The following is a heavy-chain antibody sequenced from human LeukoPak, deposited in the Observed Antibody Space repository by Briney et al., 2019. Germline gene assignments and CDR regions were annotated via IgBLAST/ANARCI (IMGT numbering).Heavy chain of an antibody. V-gene: IGHV1-46*01. CDR3: ARVRYDFWSGYYTGRDRPEYYFDY. Sequence: ASVKVSCKASGYTFTGYYMHWVRQAPGQGLEWMGWINPSGGSTSYAQKFQGRVTMTRDTSTSTVYMELSSLRSEDTAVYYCARVRYDFWSGYYTGRDRPEYYFDYWGQGTLVTVSS. CDR2: INPSGGST. CDR1: GYTFTGYY. D-gene: IGHD3-3*01. J-gene: IGHJ4*02.